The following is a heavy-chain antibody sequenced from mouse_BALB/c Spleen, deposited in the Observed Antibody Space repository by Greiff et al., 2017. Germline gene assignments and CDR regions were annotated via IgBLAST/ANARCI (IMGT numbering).Heavy chain of an antibody. V-gene: IGHV14-4*02. D-gene: IGHD2-1*01. CDR1: GFNIKDYY. CDR2: IDPENGDT. Sequence: EVKLVESGAELVRSGASVKLSCTASGFNIKDYYMHWVKQRPEQGLEWIGWIDPENGDTEYAPKFQGKATMTADTSSNTAYLQLSSLTSEDTAVYYCNAFYYGNYVNFDYWGQGTTLTVSS. J-gene: IGHJ2*01. CDR3: NAFYYGNYVNFDY.